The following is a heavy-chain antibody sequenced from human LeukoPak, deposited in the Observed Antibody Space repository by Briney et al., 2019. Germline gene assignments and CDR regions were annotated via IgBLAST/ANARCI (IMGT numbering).Heavy chain of an antibody. CDR1: GFTFSSYG. CDR3: ARDPYSSGVNWFDP. V-gene: IGHV3-33*01. D-gene: IGHD6-25*01. Sequence: GGSLRLSCAACGFTFSSYGMHWVRQAPGKGLEWVAVIWYDGSNKYYADSVKGRFTISRDNSKNTLYLQMNSLRAEDTAVYYCARDPYSSGVNWFDPWGQGTLVTVSS. J-gene: IGHJ5*02. CDR2: IWYDGSNK.